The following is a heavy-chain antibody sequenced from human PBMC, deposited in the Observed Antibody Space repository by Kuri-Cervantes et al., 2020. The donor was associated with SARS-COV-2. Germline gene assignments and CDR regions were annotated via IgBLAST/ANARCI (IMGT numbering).Heavy chain of an antibody. CDR3: ARDDSFDY. Sequence: GGSLRLSCVATGFTFSGYTMNWVRQAPGKALQWVSSISGSGSYMYYADSVKGRFTVSRDSAKNSLYLQMNSLRGEDTAVYYCARDDSFDYWGQGTLVTVSS. J-gene: IGHJ4*02. V-gene: IGHV3-21*01. CDR2: ISGSGSYM. CDR1: GFTFSGYT.